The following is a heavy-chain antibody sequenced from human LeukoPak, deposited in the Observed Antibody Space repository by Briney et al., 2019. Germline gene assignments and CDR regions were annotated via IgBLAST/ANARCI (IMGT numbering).Heavy chain of an antibody. Sequence: ASVTVSCKASGYTFTGYHVHWVRQAPGQGLEWMGRINPNSGGTKYAQNFQGRVTMTRDTSISTAYMDLSRLRSDDTAVYYCARARDPGEAAAVPFDYWGKGTLVTVS. CDR2: INPNSGGT. J-gene: IGHJ4*02. D-gene: IGHD6-13*01. CDR1: GYTFTGYH. CDR3: ARARDPGEAAAVPFDY. V-gene: IGHV1-2*02.